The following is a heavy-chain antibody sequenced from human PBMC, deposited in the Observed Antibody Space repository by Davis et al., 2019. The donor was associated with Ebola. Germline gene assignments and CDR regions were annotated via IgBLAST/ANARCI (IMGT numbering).Heavy chain of an antibody. J-gene: IGHJ4*02. Sequence: GESLKISCAASGFPFSSFGMHWVRQAPGKGLEWVGRIKSRSDGGTTHYGVRVKGRFTISRDDSKNTVYLEMNSLKTEDTALYYCTRGSGMYDWGRGTLVTVST. V-gene: IGHV3-15*06. CDR2: IKSRSDGGTT. D-gene: IGHD6-25*01. CDR3: TRGSGMYD. CDR1: GFPFSSFG.